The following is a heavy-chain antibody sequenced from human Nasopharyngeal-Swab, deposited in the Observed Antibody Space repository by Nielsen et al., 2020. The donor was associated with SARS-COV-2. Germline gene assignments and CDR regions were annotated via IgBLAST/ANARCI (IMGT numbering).Heavy chain of an antibody. CDR3: ARPKYSGYDDEFGAYFDY. CDR1: GGSISSSSYY. D-gene: IGHD5-12*01. J-gene: IGHJ4*02. Sequence: SETLSLTCTVSGGSISSSSYYWGWIRQPPGKGLEWIGSIYYSGSTYYNPSFKSRVTISVDTSKNQFSLKLSSVTAADTAVYYCARPKYSGYDDEFGAYFDYWGQGTLVTVSS. CDR2: IYYSGST. V-gene: IGHV4-39*01.